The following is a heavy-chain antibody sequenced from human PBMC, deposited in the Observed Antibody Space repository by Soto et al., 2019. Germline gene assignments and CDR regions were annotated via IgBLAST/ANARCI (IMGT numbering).Heavy chain of an antibody. Sequence: FPRLSFASSGFTFISYWMHWVLQAPGKGLVWVSRINSDGSSTSYADSVKGRFTISRDNAKNTLYLQMNSLRAEDTAVYYCAREGMSCSGGSCYSYYYGMDVWGQGTTVTVSS. J-gene: IGHJ6*02. V-gene: IGHV3-74*01. CDR1: GFTFISYW. D-gene: IGHD2-15*01. CDR3: AREGMSCSGGSCYSYYYGMDV. CDR2: INSDGSST.